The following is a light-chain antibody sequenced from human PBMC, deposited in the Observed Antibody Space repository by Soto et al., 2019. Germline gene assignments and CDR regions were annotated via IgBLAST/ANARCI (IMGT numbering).Light chain of an antibody. V-gene: IGKV1-39*01. Sequence: DIQMTQSPSSLSASVGYRVTITCRASQSIIRYLNCYQQKPGKAPKLLIYAASSLQSGVPSRFSGSASGTDFTLTISSLQPEDFATYYCQQSYSTPRTFGQGTKVDIK. CDR3: QQSYSTPRT. J-gene: IGKJ1*01. CDR1: QSIIRY. CDR2: AAS.